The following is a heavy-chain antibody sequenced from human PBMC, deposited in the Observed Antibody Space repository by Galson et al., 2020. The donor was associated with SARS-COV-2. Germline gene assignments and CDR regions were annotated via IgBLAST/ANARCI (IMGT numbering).Heavy chain of an antibody. J-gene: IGHJ4*02. D-gene: IGHD3-10*01. CDR3: ARLPAYYYGSGSYYAHFDY. Sequence: ETSETLSLTCTVSGGSISSSSYYWGWIRQPPGKGLEWIGSIYYSRSTYYNPSLKSRVTISVDTSKNQFPLKLSSVTAADTAVYYCARLPAYYYGSGSYYAHFDYWGQGTLVTVSS. CDR1: GGSISSSSYY. V-gene: IGHV4-39*01. CDR2: IYYSRST.